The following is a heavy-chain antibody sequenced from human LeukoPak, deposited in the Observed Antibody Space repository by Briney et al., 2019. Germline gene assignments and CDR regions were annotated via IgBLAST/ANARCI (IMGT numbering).Heavy chain of an antibody. V-gene: IGHV3-53*01. J-gene: IGHJ2*01. CDR3: ARVGDHYHWYFDL. CDR2: LYSGADT. Sequence: PGGSLRLSCEASGFSVGSKYMNWVRQAPGKGLEWVSILYSGADTYYADSVKGRFTTSRDNSKNTLFLQMNSLRADDTAVYYCARVGDHYHWYFDLWGRGTRVSVSS. CDR1: GFSVGSKY. D-gene: IGHD3-10*01.